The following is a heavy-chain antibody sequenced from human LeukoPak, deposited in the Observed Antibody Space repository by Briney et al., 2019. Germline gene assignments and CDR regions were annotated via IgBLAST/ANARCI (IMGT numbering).Heavy chain of an antibody. CDR3: AGHHPRNTVDF. V-gene: IGHV4-59*08. CDR1: GGSISSYY. J-gene: IGHJ4*02. Sequence: PSETLSLTCTVSGGSISSYYWSWIRQPPGKGLEWIAYISDIGSINYSPSLKSRVTISLDTSKNQFSLKLSSVTAADTAVYYCAGHHPRNTVDFWGQGTLVTVSS. CDR2: ISDIGSI. D-gene: IGHD2/OR15-2a*01.